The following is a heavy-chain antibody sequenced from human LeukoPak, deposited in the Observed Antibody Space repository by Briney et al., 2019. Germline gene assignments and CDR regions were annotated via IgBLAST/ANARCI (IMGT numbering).Heavy chain of an antibody. D-gene: IGHD1-26*01. V-gene: IGHV1-18*01. Sequence: ASVKVSCKASGYTFTSYGISWVRQAPGQGLEWMGWIGAYNGNTNYAQKLQGRVTMTTDTSTSTAYMELRSLRSDDTAVYYCAREDIVGAKDAFDIWGQGTMVTVSS. J-gene: IGHJ3*02. CDR1: GYTFTSYG. CDR3: AREDIVGAKDAFDI. CDR2: IGAYNGNT.